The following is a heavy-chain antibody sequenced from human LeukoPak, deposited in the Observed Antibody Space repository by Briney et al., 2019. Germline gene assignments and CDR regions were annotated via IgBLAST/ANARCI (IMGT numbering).Heavy chain of an antibody. J-gene: IGHJ4*02. V-gene: IGHV4-39*01. CDR3: ARQEMGHDY. CDR2: IYYSGST. Sequence: NTSETLSLTCTVSGGSTSSSSYYWGWIRRPPGKGLEWIGSIYYSGSTYYNPSLKSRVTISVGTSKNQFSLKLSSVTAADTAVYYCARQEMGHDYWGQGTLVTVSS. CDR1: GGSTSSSSYY. D-gene: IGHD2-8*01.